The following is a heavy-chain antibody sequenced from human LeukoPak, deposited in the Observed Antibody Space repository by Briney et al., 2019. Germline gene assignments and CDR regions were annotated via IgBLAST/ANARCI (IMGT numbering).Heavy chain of an antibody. J-gene: IGHJ4*02. V-gene: IGHV3-21*01. CDR1: GFTFSSYS. CDR2: ISSSSSYI. D-gene: IGHD1-1*01. CDR3: ASASRMERGYYFDY. Sequence: PGGSLRLSCAASGFTFSSYSMNWVRQAPGKGLEWVSSISSSSSYIYYADSVKGRFTISRDNAENSLYLQMNSLRAEDTAVYHCASASRMERGYYFDYWGQGTLVTVSS.